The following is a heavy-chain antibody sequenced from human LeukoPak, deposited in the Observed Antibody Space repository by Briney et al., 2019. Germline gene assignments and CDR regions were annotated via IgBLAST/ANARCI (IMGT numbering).Heavy chain of an antibody. CDR1: GASISGYY. CDR3: ARHQGGVVRGVMPNFDY. V-gene: IGHV4-59*01. J-gene: IGHJ4*02. Sequence: TSETLSLTCTVSGASISGYYWSWIRQPPGKGLEWVGYIYDSGSTNYNPSLKSRVAISLDTSKNQFSLKLSSVTAADTAVYYCARHQGGVVRGVMPNFDYWGQGTLVTVSS. D-gene: IGHD3-10*01. CDR2: IYDSGST.